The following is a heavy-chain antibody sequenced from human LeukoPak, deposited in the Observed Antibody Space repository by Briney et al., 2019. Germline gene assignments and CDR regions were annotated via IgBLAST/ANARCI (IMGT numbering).Heavy chain of an antibody. CDR2: IIPIFGTA. D-gene: IGHD3-9*01. CDR3: ARMAKQDHYDILTGYYYYYYMDV. J-gene: IGHJ6*03. V-gene: IGHV1-69*06. Sequence: ASVKVSCKASGGTFSSYAISWVRQAPGQGLEWMGGIIPIFGTANCAQKFQGRVTITADKSTSTAYMELSSLRSEDTAVYYCARMAKQDHYDILTGYYYYYYMDVWGKGTTVTVSS. CDR1: GGTFSSYA.